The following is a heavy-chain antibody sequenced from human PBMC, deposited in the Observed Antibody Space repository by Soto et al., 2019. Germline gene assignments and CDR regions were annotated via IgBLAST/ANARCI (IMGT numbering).Heavy chain of an antibody. CDR3: ARLAGRGEFDY. V-gene: IGHV1-69*02. J-gene: IGHJ4*02. CDR2: IIPILGIA. Sequence: QVQLVQSGAEVKKPGSSVKVSCKASGGTFSSYTISWVRQAPGQGLEWMGRIIPILGIANYAQKIQGRVTITADKSTSTAYMELSSLRSEDTAVYYCARLAGRGEFDYWGQGTLVTVSS. CDR1: GGTFSSYT. D-gene: IGHD6-13*01.